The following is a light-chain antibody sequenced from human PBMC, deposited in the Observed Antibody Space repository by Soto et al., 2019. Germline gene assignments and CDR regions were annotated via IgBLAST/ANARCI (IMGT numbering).Light chain of an antibody. V-gene: IGKV3-11*01. CDR1: QSVSSY. J-gene: IGKJ1*01. CDR3: QQYNSWPRT. Sequence: IVLTHSPATLSFSPWQRSTLSFRASQSVSSYLAWYQQKPGQAPRLLIYDASNRDTGIPARFSGSGSGTDFTLTISSLEPEDFAVYYCQQYNSWPRTFGQGTKVDIK. CDR2: DAS.